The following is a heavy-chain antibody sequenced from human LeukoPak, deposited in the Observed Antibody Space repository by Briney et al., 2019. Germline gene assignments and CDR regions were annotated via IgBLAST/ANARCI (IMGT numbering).Heavy chain of an antibody. D-gene: IGHD2/OR15-2a*01. CDR2: ITGSGDTI. CDR1: GFTFSSYE. CDR3: ARERTTIVSGTTIGAY. V-gene: IGHV3-48*03. J-gene: IGHJ4*02. Sequence: GGSLRLSCSASGFTFSSYEMNWVRQAPGKGLEWTSYITGSGDTIYYADSVKGRFTISRDNAKNSLFLQMNSLTADDTAVYYCARERTTIVSGTTIGAYWGQGTLVTVSS.